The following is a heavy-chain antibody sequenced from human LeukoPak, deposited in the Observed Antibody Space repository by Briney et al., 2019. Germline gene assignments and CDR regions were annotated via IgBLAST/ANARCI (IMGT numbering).Heavy chain of an antibody. J-gene: IGHJ4*02. Sequence: GGSLRLSCAASGFTFSSYGMHWVRQAPGKGLEWVAVISYDGSNKYYADSVKGRFTISRDNSKNTLYLQMNSLRAEDTAVYYCAKEEWLVLNYWGQGTLVTVSS. D-gene: IGHD6-19*01. CDR1: GFTFSSYG. V-gene: IGHV3-30*18. CDR3: AKEEWLVLNY. CDR2: ISYDGSNK.